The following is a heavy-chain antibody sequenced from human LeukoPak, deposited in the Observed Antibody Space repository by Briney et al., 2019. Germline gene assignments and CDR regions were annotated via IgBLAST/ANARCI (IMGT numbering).Heavy chain of an antibody. CDR2: IYYSGST. V-gene: IGHV4-59*12. J-gene: IGHJ3*02. Sequence: SETLSLTCTVSGGSMSSYYWSWIRQPPGKGLEWIGYIYYSGSTNYNPSLKSRVTISVDTSKNQFSLKLSSVTAADTAVYYCARDGRAVAEAFDIWGQGTMVTVSS. CDR3: ARDGRAVAEAFDI. CDR1: GGSMSSYY. D-gene: IGHD6-19*01.